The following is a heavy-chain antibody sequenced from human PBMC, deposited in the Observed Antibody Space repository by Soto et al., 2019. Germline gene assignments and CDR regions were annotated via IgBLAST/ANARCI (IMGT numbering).Heavy chain of an antibody. Sequence: SETLSLTCTVSGGSISSYYWSWIRQPPGKGLEWIGYIYYSGSTNYNPSLKSRVTISVDTSKNQFSLKLSSVTAADTAVYYCARGGLVGATPNWFDPWGQGTLVTVSS. V-gene: IGHV4-59*01. J-gene: IGHJ5*02. D-gene: IGHD1-26*01. CDR1: GGSISSYY. CDR3: ARGGLVGATPNWFDP. CDR2: IYYSGST.